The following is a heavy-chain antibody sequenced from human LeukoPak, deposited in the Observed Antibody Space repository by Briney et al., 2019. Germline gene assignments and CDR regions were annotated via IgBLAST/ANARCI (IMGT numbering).Heavy chain of an antibody. CDR3: ARRGAYGSGSDRARLTSWYFDL. CDR1: GYTFTSYD. J-gene: IGHJ2*01. V-gene: IGHV1-8*03. Sequence: GASVTVSCKASGYTFTSYDINWVRQATGHGLEWMGWMNPNSGNTGYAQKFQGIVTITRSTSASTAYMELSSLRSEDTGVYYGARRGAYGSGSDRARLTSWYFDLWGRGTLVTVSS. D-gene: IGHD3-10*01. CDR2: MNPNSGNT.